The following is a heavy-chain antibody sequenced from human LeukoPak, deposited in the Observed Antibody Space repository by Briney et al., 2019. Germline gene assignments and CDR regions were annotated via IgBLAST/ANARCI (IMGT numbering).Heavy chain of an antibody. CDR3: ARLGYCSSTSCPLYPR. CDR2: IYHSGST. D-gene: IGHD2-2*01. Sequence: SETLSLTCAVSGGSISSSNWWSWARQPPGKGLEWIGEIYHSGSTNYNPSLKSRVTISVDTSKNQFSLKLSSVTAADTAVYYCARLGYCSSTSCPLYPRWGQGTLVTVSS. CDR1: GGSISSSNW. V-gene: IGHV4-4*02. J-gene: IGHJ4*02.